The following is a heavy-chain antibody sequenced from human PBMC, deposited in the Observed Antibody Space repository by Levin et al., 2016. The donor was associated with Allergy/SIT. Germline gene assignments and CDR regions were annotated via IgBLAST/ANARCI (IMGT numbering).Heavy chain of an antibody. CDR2: INPNSGGT. CDR1: GYTFTGYY. D-gene: IGHD2-21*01. J-gene: IGHJ6*02. V-gene: IGHV1-2*04. CDR3: ARAHMYYYGMDV. Sequence: ASVKVSCKASGYTFTGYYMHWVRQAPGQGLEWMGWINPNSGGTNYAQKFQGWVTMTRDTSISTAYMELSRLRSDDTAVYYCARAHMYYYGMDVWGQGTTVTVSS.